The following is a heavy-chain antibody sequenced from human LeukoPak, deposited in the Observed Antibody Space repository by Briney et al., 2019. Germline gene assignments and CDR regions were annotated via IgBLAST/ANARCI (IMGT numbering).Heavy chain of an antibody. D-gene: IGHD3-3*01. CDR1: GGSVSGYY. CDR2: ISHRGRT. J-gene: IGHJ4*02. CDR3: ARVPLRFLEPFDY. V-gene: IGHV4-34*01. Sequence: SKTLSLTCAVYGGSVSGYYWSWIRQPPEKGLEWIGEISHRGRTHYTPSLQSRVTMSVDTSKNQFALNLNSVTAADTAVYYCARVPLRFLEPFDYWGQGILVTVSS.